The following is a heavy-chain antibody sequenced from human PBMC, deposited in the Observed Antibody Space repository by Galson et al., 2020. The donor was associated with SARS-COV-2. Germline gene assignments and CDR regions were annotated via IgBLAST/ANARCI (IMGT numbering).Heavy chain of an antibody. D-gene: IGHD3-10*01. CDR3: ARGRQIFRFGEGKDAFLI. V-gene: IGHV3-30*04. CDR1: GFNFNNYG. CDR2: ISYEGSKK. Sequence: GESLKISCAASGFNFNNYGLHWVRQAPGRGLEWLAVISYEGSKKFYADSLMGRFTISRDNSRNTLYLQINSVTSEDTALYYCARGRQIFRFGEGKDAFLIWGQGTKVSVSS. J-gene: IGHJ3*02.